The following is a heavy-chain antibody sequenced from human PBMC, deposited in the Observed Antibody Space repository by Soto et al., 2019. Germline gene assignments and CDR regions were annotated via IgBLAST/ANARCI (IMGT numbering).Heavy chain of an antibody. CDR1: GFIVSNNY. V-gene: IGHV3-53*02. D-gene: IGHD3-10*01. J-gene: IGHJ3*01. CDR2: LYSGGGT. Sequence: EVQLVETGGGLIQPGGSLRLSCAASGFIVSNNYMSWVRQAPGKGLEWVSVLYSGGGTYYADSVKGRFTISRDSSKNTLYLQMTSLSDEDTAVYFCARGGVNDAFDVWGQGTMFTVSS. CDR3: ARGGVNDAFDV.